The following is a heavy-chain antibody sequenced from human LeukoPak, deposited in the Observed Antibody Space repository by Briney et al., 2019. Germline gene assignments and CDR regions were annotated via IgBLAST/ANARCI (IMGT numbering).Heavy chain of an antibody. CDR1: GFTVSYNY. CDR2: IYSGGST. CDR3: ARAPSSSSWGRYGFDP. Sequence: PGGSLRLSCAASGFTVSYNYMSWVRQAPGKGLEWVSVIYSGGSTYYADSVKGRFTISRDNSKNTLYLQMNSLRAEDTAVYYCARAPSSSSWGRYGFDPWGQGTLVTVSS. D-gene: IGHD6-13*01. J-gene: IGHJ5*02. V-gene: IGHV3-66*01.